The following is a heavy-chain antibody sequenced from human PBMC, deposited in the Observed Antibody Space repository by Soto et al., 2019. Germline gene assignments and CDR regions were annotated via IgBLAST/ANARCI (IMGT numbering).Heavy chain of an antibody. CDR1: GFTFSSYA. V-gene: IGHV3-30-3*01. Sequence: QVQLVESGGGVVQPGRSLRLSCAASGFTFSSYAMHWVRQAPGKALEWVAVISYDGSNKYYADSVKGRFTISRDNSKNTLYLQMNSLRAEDTAVYYCARDFVPDDYGDQFDYWGQGTLVTVSS. J-gene: IGHJ4*02. D-gene: IGHD4-17*01. CDR3: ARDFVPDDYGDQFDY. CDR2: ISYDGSNK.